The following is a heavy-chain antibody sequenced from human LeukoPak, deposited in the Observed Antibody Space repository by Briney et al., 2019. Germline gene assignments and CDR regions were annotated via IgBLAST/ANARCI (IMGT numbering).Heavy chain of an antibody. CDR1: GGSFSGYY. V-gene: IGHV4-59*10. Sequence: SETLSLTCAVYGGSFSGYYWSWIRQPPGKGLEWIGRIYTSGSTNYNPSLKSRVTMSVDTSKNQFSLKLSSVTAADTAVYYCARERGSSWDDAFDIWGQGTMVTVSS. CDR2: IYTSGST. D-gene: IGHD6-13*01. CDR3: ARERGSSWDDAFDI. J-gene: IGHJ3*02.